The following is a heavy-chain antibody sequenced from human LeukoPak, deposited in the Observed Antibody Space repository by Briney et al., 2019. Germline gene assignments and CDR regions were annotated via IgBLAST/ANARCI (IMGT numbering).Heavy chain of an antibody. D-gene: IGHD2-15*01. Sequence: PSETLSLTCAVYGGSFSVYYWSGIRQPPGKGLEWIGEINHSGSTNYNPSLKRRVTISVDTSKNQFSLKLSSVTAADTAVYYCARYVVVAAVYRYFDLWGRGTLVTVSS. CDR1: GGSFSVYY. J-gene: IGHJ2*01. CDR3: ARYVVVAAVYRYFDL. CDR2: INHSGST. V-gene: IGHV4-34*01.